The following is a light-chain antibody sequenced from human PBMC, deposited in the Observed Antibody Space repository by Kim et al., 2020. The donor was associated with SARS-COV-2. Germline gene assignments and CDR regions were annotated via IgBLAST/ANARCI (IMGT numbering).Light chain of an antibody. J-gene: IGLJ3*02. Sequence: GQSSTISCTGTSSDVGGYIHVSWYQQHPGKAPKLIIYDVNKRPSGASDRFSDSKSANTASLTISGLQAEDEAEYYCASFTSSTTWVFGGGTQLTVL. CDR2: DVN. CDR3: ASFTSSTTWV. V-gene: IGLV2-14*04. CDR1: SSDVGGYIH.